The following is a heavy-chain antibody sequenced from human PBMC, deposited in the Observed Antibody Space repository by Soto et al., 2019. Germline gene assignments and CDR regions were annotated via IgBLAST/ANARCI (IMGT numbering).Heavy chain of an antibody. V-gene: IGHV4-4*07. CDR3: ARENFNWNYDWFDP. J-gene: IGHJ5*02. Sequence: SETLSLTCTVSGGSISSYYWSWIRQPAGKGLEWIGRIYTSGSTNYNPSLKSRVTMSVDTSKNQFSLKLSSVTAADTAVYYCARENFNWNYDWFDPWGQGXLVTVYS. D-gene: IGHD1-7*01. CDR2: IYTSGST. CDR1: GGSISSYY.